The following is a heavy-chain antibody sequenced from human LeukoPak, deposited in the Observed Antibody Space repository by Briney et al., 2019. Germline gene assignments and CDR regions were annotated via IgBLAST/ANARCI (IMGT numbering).Heavy chain of an antibody. CDR1: GGTFSSYT. CDR3: ARERSDYYMDV. J-gene: IGHJ6*03. V-gene: IGHV1-69*04. CDR2: IIPILGIA. Sequence: ASVRVSCKASGGTFSSYTISWVRQAPGQGLEWMGRIIPILGIANYAQKFQGRVTITADKSTSTAYMELSSLRSEDTAVYYCARERSDYYMDVWGKGTTVTVSS. D-gene: IGHD2-15*01.